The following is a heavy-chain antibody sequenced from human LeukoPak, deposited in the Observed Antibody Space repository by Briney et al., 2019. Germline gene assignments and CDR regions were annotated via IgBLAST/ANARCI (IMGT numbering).Heavy chain of an antibody. CDR3: AKGVVIPLDAFDI. CDR2: VYYSGST. J-gene: IGHJ3*02. D-gene: IGHD3-3*01. V-gene: IGHV4-59*08. Sequence: SSETLSLTCTVSGDSISRYYWSWIRQPPGKGLEWIGYVYYSGSTNYNPSLESRVTMSVDTSKNQFSLKLSSVTAADTAVYYCAKGVVIPLDAFDIWGQGTMVTVSS. CDR1: GDSISRYY.